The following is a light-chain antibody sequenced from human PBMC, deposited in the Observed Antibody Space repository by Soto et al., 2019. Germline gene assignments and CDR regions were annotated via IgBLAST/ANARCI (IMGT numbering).Light chain of an antibody. V-gene: IGLV2-8*01. J-gene: IGLJ3*02. CDR2: EVT. CDR3: SSYAASNNFYFV. CDR1: SSDVGGYNY. Sequence: QYVLTQPPCASGSPGQSVTISCTGTSSDVGGYNYVSWYQQYPGRAPKLMIYEVTKRPSGVPDRFSGSKSGNTASLTVSGLQAEDEADYYCSSYAASNNFYFVFGGGTKLTVL.